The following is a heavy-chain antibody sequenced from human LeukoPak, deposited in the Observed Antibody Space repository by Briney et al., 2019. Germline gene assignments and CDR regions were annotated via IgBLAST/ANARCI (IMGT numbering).Heavy chain of an antibody. CDR1: GFTSSSYG. V-gene: IGHV3-33*01. CDR3: ARNGITIFGVVSNNWFDP. J-gene: IGHJ5*02. D-gene: IGHD3-3*01. Sequence: GGSLRLSCAASGFTSSSYGMHWVRQAPGKGLEWVAVIWYDGSNKYYADSVKGRFTISRDNSKNTLYLQMNSLRAEDTAVYYCARNGITIFGVVSNNWFDPWGQGTLVTVSS. CDR2: IWYDGSNK.